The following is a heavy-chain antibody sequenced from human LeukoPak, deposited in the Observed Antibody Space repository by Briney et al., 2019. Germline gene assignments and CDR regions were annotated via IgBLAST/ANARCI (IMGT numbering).Heavy chain of an antibody. CDR3: ARDATTPGGERDAFDI. V-gene: IGHV4-61*10. J-gene: IGHJ3*02. D-gene: IGHD3-16*01. Sequence: PSETLSLTCTVSGSASARTSNSPTKTAERRVGEECRSSYYSRSTNYNPSLKSRVTISVDTSKNQFSLKLSSVTAADTAVYYCARDATTPGGERDAFDIWGQGTMVTVSS. CDR1: GSASARTSNS. CDR2: SYYSRST.